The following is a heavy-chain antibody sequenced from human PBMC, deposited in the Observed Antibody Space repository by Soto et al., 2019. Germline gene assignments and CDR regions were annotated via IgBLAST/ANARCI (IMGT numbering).Heavy chain of an antibody. Sequence: GESLKISCKGSRYSFTNYWIGWVRQMPGKGLEWMGIIYPGDSDTKYSPSFQGQVTISVDKSIGTAYLQWSSLKASDTAMYYCARQGYSGYNYDTFDIWGQGTMVTVSS. CDR1: RYSFTNYW. D-gene: IGHD5-12*01. CDR3: ARQGYSGYNYDTFDI. V-gene: IGHV5-51*01. CDR2: IYPGDSDT. J-gene: IGHJ3*02.